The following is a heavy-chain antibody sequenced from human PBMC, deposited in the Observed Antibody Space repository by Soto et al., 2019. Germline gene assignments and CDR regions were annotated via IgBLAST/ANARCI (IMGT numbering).Heavy chain of an antibody. D-gene: IGHD3-9*01. CDR1: GGTFSSYA. V-gene: IGHV1-69*13. Sequence: SVRVSCKASGGTFSSYAISWVRQAPGQGLEWMGGIIPIFGTANYAQKFQGRVTITADESTSTAYMELSSLRSEDTAVYYCAREFDVETRGYYFDYWGQGTLGTVAS. J-gene: IGHJ4*02. CDR2: IIPIFGTA. CDR3: AREFDVETRGYYFDY.